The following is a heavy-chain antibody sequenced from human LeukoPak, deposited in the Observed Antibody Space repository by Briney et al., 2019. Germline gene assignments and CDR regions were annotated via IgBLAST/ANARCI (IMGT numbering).Heavy chain of an antibody. CDR3: AKNDGNYCDP. CDR2: IRYDGNNK. J-gene: IGHJ5*02. V-gene: IGHV3-30*02. CDR1: GFTFSSYW. D-gene: IGHD1-26*01. Sequence: PGGSLRLSCAASGFTFSSYWMSWVRQAPGKGLEWVAFIRYDGNNKHYADSVKGRFTISRDNSKNTLILQMNSLRPEDTAIYYCAKNDGNYCDPWGQGTLVTVSS.